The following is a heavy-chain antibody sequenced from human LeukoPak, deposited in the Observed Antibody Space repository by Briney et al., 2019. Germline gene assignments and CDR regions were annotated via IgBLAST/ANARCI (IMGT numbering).Heavy chain of an antibody. CDR1: GGSISSSSYY. J-gene: IGHJ5*02. V-gene: IGHV4-39*07. Sequence: PSETLSLTCTVSGGSISSSSYYWGWIRQPPGKGLEWIGSIYYSGSTYYNPSLKSRVTISVDTSKNQFSLKLSSVTAADTAVYYCARVGVLLWSMFDPWGQGTLVTVSS. D-gene: IGHD3-10*01. CDR3: ARVGVLLWSMFDP. CDR2: IYYSGST.